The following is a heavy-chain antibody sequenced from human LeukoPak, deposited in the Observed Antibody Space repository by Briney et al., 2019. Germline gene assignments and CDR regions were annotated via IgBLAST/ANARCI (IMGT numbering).Heavy chain of an antibody. CDR3: ARVRSSGWFFDY. CDR1: GGSISSGGYY. Sequence: SETLCLTCTVSGGSISSGGYYWSWIRQHPGKGLEWIGYIYYSGSTYYNPSLKSRVTISVDTSKNQFSLKLSFVTAADTAVYYCARVRSSGWFFDYWGQGTLVTVSS. D-gene: IGHD6-19*01. CDR2: IYYSGST. V-gene: IGHV4-31*03. J-gene: IGHJ4*02.